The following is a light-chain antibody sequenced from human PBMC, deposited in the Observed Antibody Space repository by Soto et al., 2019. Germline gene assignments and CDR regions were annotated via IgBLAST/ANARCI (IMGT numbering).Light chain of an antibody. CDR2: GDT. CDR1: SSDIGSYSF. V-gene: IGLV1-40*01. Sequence: QSVLTQPPSVSGAPGQRVTISCTGISSDIGSYSFVHWYQQLPGTAPKLRIYGDTNRPSGVPDRFSASKSGTSASLVITGLQAEDEADYFCQSFDNGVGHWVFGGGTKLTVL. J-gene: IGLJ3*02. CDR3: QSFDNGVGHWV.